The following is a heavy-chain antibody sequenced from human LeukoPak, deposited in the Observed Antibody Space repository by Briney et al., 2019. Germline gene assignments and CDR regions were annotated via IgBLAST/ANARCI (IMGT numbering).Heavy chain of an antibody. V-gene: IGHV4-38-2*01. CDR1: GFPVNTGFS. Sequence: SETLSLTCGVSGFPVNTGFSWDWIRQAPGKGLEWIGTINHGGTTTYNRGLRSRLTMSLDTSKNAFSLRLTSVTAADTAVYFCARFDYAWDIHGMDAFDLWGQGTMVSVSS. CDR2: INHGGTT. J-gene: IGHJ3*01. CDR3: ARFDYAWDIHGMDAFDL. D-gene: IGHD3-16*01.